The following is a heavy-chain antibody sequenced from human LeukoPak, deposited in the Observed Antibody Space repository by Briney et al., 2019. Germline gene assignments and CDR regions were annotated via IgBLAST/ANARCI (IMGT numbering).Heavy chain of an antibody. CDR2: IYYSGST. D-gene: IGHD6-13*01. V-gene: IGHV4-59*08. Sequence: PSETLSLTCTVSGGSISSYYWSWIRQPPGKGLEWIGYIYYSGSTNYNPSLKSRVTISVDTSKNQFSLKLSSVTAADTAVYYCATYSSSSPGYWGQGTLVTVSS. CDR1: GGSISSYY. J-gene: IGHJ4*02. CDR3: ATYSSSSPGY.